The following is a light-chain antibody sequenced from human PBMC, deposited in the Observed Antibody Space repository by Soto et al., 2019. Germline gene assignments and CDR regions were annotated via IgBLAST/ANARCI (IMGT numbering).Light chain of an antibody. CDR2: KAS. CDR1: QSVSRW. J-gene: IGKJ1*01. CDR3: QQYNDNWT. Sequence: DIQMTQSPTTLSASVGDRVTITFLASQSVSRWLAWYQQKPGKAAKLLIYKASTLESGVPSRFSGSGSGTEFTLAISSLQPDDSATYYCQQYNDNWTFGQGTKVDIK. V-gene: IGKV1-5*03.